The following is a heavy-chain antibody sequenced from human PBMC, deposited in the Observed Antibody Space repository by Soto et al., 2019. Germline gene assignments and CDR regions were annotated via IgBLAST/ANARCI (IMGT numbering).Heavy chain of an antibody. J-gene: IGHJ6*02. V-gene: IGHV3-49*03. CDR3: TRPRSSITMVRGVMPPFMDV. D-gene: IGHD3-10*01. CDR2: IRSKAYGGTT. CDR1: GFTFGDYA. Sequence: GGSLRLSCTASGFTFGDYAMHWFRQAPGKGLEWVGFIRSKAYGGTTEYAASVKGRFTISRDDSKSIAYLQMNSLKTEDTAVYYCTRPRSSITMVRGVMPPFMDVWGQGTTVTVSS.